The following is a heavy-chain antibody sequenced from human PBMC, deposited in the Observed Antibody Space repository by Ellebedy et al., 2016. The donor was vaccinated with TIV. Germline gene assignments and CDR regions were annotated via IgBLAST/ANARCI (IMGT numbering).Heavy chain of an antibody. V-gene: IGHV3-23*01. CDR1: GFMFSTYA. J-gene: IGHJ6*02. Sequence: GESLKISCATSGFMFSTYAMSWVRQAPGKGLDWLAPLRHTGDLPHYADSVKGRFTISRDNSKGTGFLEMSGLRADDTAMYYCTTDRKLLMRGYYYGWDAWGQGTPVTVSS. D-gene: IGHD3-16*01. CDR3: TTDRKLLMRGYYYGWDA. CDR2: LRHTGDLP.